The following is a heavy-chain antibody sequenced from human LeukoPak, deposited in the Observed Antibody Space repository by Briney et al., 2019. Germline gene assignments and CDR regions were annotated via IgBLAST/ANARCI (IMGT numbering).Heavy chain of an antibody. V-gene: IGHV3-49*04. Sequence: GGSLRLSCAASGFTFSSYGMNWVRQAPGKGLEWVGFIARETYGGTAEYAAAVKGRFIISRDDSKSIAYLQMNSLKTEDTAVYYCTRDPTPYYWGQGTLVTVSS. J-gene: IGHJ4*02. CDR1: GFTFSSYG. CDR2: IARETYGGTA. CDR3: TRDPTPYY.